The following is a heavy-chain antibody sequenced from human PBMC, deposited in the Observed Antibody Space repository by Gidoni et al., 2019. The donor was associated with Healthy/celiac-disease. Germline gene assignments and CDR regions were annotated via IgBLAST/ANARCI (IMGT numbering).Heavy chain of an antibody. CDR1: GFTSSSYA. CDR2: ISYDVSNK. V-gene: IGHV3-30-3*01. J-gene: IGHJ4*02. Sequence: QVQLVESGGGGVQPGRSLRLSCAASGFTSSSYAMHWVRPAPGKGLGWVAVISYDVSNKYYADSVKGRFTISRDNSKNTLYLQMNSLRSEDTAVYYFARDYDYVWGSYRAVGYWGQGTLVTVSS. CDR3: ARDYDYVWGSYRAVGY. D-gene: IGHD3-16*02.